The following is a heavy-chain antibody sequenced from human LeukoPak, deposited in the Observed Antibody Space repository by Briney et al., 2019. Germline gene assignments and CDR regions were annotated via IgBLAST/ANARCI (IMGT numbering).Heavy chain of an antibody. D-gene: IGHD6-19*01. Sequence: PGGSLRLSCVASGFTFTTYYMSWVRQAPGKGLAWVANINQDGSEKYYVDSVEGRFTISRDNARNSLHLQMNSLRADDTAVYYCARFRRLGSGWDLDYWGQGTLVTVSS. J-gene: IGHJ4*02. CDR2: INQDGSEK. V-gene: IGHV3-7*01. CDR1: GFTFTTYY. CDR3: ARFRRLGSGWDLDY.